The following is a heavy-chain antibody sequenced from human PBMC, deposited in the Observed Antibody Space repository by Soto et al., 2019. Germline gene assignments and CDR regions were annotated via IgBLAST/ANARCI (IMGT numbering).Heavy chain of an antibody. CDR2: MNPNSGNT. J-gene: IGHJ4*02. Sequence: QVQLVQSGAEVKKPGASVKVSCKASGYTFTSYDINWVRQATGQGLEWMGRMNPNSGNTGYAQKFKGRVTMTRNTSISTAYMELSSLRSEDTAVYYCARGELLWFGEGSDYWGQGTLVTVSS. D-gene: IGHD3-10*01. CDR3: ARGELLWFGEGSDY. CDR1: GYTFTSYD. V-gene: IGHV1-8*01.